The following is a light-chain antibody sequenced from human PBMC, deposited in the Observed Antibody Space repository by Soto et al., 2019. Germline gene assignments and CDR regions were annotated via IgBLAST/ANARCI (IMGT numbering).Light chain of an antibody. CDR2: DAS. CDR1: QSISSW. Sequence: DIQMTQSPSTLSASVGDRVTITCRASQSISSWLAWYQQKPGKAPKLLIYDASSLESGVLSRFHGSGSGTELTATTSTLQTDDFATDDCQQYNSYPITFGHETRVEVK. V-gene: IGKV1-5*01. CDR3: QQYNSYPIT. J-gene: IGKJ5*01.